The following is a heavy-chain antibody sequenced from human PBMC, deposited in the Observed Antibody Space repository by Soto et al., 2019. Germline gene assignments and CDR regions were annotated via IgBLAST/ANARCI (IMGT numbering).Heavy chain of an antibody. Sequence: GESLKISCAASGFTFSSYSMNWVRQAPGKGLEWVSSISSSSSYIYYADSVKGRFTISRDNAKNSLYLQMNSLRAEDTAVYYCARDQRYCSGGSCYGYYYYYYMDVWGKGTTVTVSS. CDR2: ISSSSSYI. CDR3: ARDQRYCSGGSCYGYYYYYYMDV. V-gene: IGHV3-21*01. D-gene: IGHD2-15*01. J-gene: IGHJ6*03. CDR1: GFTFSSYS.